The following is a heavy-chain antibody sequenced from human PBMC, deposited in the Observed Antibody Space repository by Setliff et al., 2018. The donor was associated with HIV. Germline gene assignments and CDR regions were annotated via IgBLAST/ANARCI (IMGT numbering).Heavy chain of an antibody. V-gene: IGHV1-69*10. CDR2: IIPILGIA. Sequence: SVKVSCKASGATFSSYGISWVRQAPGQGLEWMGGIIPILGIANYAQKFQDRVTITADKSTSTAYMELSSLRSEDTAVYFCARERRVDIAVVPAAKGTFDYWGQGTLVTSPQ. CDR3: ARERRVDIAVVPAAKGTFDY. J-gene: IGHJ4*02. CDR1: GATFSSYG. D-gene: IGHD2-2*01.